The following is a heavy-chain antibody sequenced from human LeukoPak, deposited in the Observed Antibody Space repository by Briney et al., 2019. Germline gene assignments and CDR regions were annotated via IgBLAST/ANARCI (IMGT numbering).Heavy chain of an antibody. V-gene: IGHV1-69*05. J-gene: IGHJ4*02. CDR2: IIPIFGTA. D-gene: IGHD6-6*01. CDR1: GGTFSSYA. CDR3: AGNPQYSSSSGFDY. Sequence: SVKVSCKASGGTFSSYAISWVRQAPGQGLEWMGGIIPIFGTANYAQKFQGRVTITTDESTSTAYMELSGLRSEDTAVYYCAGNPQYSSSSGFDYWGQGTLVTVSS.